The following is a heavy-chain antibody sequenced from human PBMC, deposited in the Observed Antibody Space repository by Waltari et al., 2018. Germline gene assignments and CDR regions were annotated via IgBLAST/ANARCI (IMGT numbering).Heavy chain of an antibody. CDR1: GGSISSGGYY. J-gene: IGHJ5*02. Sequence: QVQLQESGPGLVKPSQTLSLTCTVSGGSISSGGYYWSWLRPHPGKGLEWIGYIYYSGSTYYNPSLKSRVTISVDTSKNQFSLKLSSVTAADTAVYYCARAGPTPSDSHRFDPWGQGTLVTVSS. CDR2: IYYSGST. V-gene: IGHV4-31*03. D-gene: IGHD2-15*01. CDR3: ARAGPTPSDSHRFDP.